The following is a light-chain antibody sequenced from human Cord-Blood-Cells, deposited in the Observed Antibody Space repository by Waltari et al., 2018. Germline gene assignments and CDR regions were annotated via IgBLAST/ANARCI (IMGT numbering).Light chain of an antibody. CDR1: QSVLYSSNNKNY. V-gene: IGKV4-1*01. CDR2: WAS. J-gene: IGKJ3*01. CDR3: QQYYSTPFT. Sequence: DIVMTQSPDSLAVSLGERATINCKSSQSVLYSSNNKNYLAWYQQKPGQPPKLLIYWASTRESGVPDRFSGSGSGTDFTLTTSSLQAEDVAVYYCQQYYSTPFTF.